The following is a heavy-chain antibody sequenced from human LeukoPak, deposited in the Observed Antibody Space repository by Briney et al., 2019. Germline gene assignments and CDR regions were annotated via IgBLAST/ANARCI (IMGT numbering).Heavy chain of an antibody. J-gene: IGHJ4*02. D-gene: IGHD4-17*01. CDR3: ARETLQKHDYGDQYYFDY. Sequence: SETLSFTCTVSGGSISSGGYYWSWIRQHPGKGLEWIGYIYYSGSTYYNPSLKSRVTISVDTSKNQFSLKLSSVTAADTAVYYCARETLQKHDYGDQYYFDYWGQGTLVTVSS. CDR1: GGSISSGGYY. CDR2: IYYSGST. V-gene: IGHV4-31*03.